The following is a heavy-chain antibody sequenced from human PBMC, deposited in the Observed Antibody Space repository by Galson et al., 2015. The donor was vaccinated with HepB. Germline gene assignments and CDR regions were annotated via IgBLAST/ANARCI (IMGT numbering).Heavy chain of an antibody. V-gene: IGHV1-3*01. CDR3: ARGGEAVAGTSYYYGMDV. D-gene: IGHD6-19*01. CDR2: IDAGSGST. CDR1: GYTFSSYA. Sequence: SVKVSCKASGYTFSSYALYWVRQASGQGLEWMGWIDAGSGSTKHSQRFQGRVTITRDTSASTASMELSRLRSEDTAVYYCARGGEAVAGTSYYYGMDVGGQGTTVTVSS. J-gene: IGHJ6*02.